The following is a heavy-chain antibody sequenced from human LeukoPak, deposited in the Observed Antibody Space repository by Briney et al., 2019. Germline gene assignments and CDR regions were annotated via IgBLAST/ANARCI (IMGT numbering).Heavy chain of an antibody. CDR1: GYSISSGYY. D-gene: IGHD1-14*01. J-gene: IGHJ3*02. CDR3: AREGGTGAFDI. Sequence: SETLSLTCTVSGYSISSGYYWGWIRQPPGKGLEWSGSFFHSGNTYYKPSLKSRVTISIDTSKNQFSLKVTSVTAADTAVYYCAREGGTGAFDIWGQGTMVTVSP. CDR2: FFHSGNT. V-gene: IGHV4-38-2*02.